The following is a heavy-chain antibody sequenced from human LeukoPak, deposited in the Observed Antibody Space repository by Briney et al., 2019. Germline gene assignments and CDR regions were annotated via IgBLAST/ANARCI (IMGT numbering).Heavy chain of an antibody. J-gene: IGHJ4*02. Sequence: GGSLRLSCAASGLSFDGYGMTWVRHVPRKGLEWVSGISWNGGSTGYAESVKGRFTISRDNAKNSLYLQMNSLRAEDTAKYYCARLYYYNSGRSYPSIYFNYWGQGTLVTVSS. CDR3: ARLYYYNSGRSYPSIYFNY. V-gene: IGHV3-20*04. D-gene: IGHD3-10*01. CDR1: GLSFDGYG. CDR2: ISWNGGST.